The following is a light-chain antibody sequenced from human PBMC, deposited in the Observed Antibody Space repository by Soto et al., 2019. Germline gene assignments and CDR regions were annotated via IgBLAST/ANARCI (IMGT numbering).Light chain of an antibody. CDR1: SANIGSNY. CDR3: GVWDSSLTVVL. J-gene: IGLJ2*01. V-gene: IGLV1-51*01. Sequence: QSVLTQPPSVSAAPGQKVTISCSGSSANIGSNYVSWYQHLPGTAPKLVIYDSDRRPSEIPDRFSGSKFGTSATLDIIGLQTGDEADYYCGVWDSSLTVVLFGGGTKLTVL. CDR2: DSD.